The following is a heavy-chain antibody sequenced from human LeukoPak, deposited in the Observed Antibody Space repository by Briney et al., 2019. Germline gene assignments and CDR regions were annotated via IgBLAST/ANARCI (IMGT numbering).Heavy chain of an antibody. J-gene: IGHJ6*03. CDR1: GGSFSGYY. CDR3: ARALYYYGSGTFRYYYHYMDV. Sequence: PSETLSLTCAVYGGSFSGYYWSWIRQPPGKGLEWIGEINHSGSTNYNPSLKSRVTISVDTSKNQFSLKLSSVTAADTAVYYCARALYYYGSGTFRYYYHYMDVWGKGTTVTVSS. D-gene: IGHD3-10*01. CDR2: INHSGST. V-gene: IGHV4-34*01.